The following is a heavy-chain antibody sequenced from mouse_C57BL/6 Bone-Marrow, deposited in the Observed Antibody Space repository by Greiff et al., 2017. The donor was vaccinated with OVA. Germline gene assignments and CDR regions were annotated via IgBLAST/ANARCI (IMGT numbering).Heavy chain of an antibody. CDR1: GFTFSNYW. V-gene: IGHV6-3*01. CDR2: IRLKSDNYAT. J-gene: IGHJ1*03. CDR3: TGGITTVVATDWYFDV. Sequence: EVKLMESGGGLVQPGGSMKPSCVASGFTFSNYWMNWVRQSPEKGLEWVAQIRLKSDNYATHYAESVKGRFTISRDDSKSSVYLQMNNVRAEDTGIYYCTGGITTVVATDWYFDVWGTGTTVTVSS. D-gene: IGHD1-1*01.